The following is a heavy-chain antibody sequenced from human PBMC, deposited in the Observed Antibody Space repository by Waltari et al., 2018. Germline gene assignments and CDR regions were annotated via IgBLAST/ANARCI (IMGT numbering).Heavy chain of an antibody. CDR1: GGSISNYY. D-gene: IGHD3-3*01. CDR3: ARATYYDFSSGYSFDN. CDR2: ISSSGHT. J-gene: IGHJ4*02. Sequence: QVQLQESGPGLVKPSETLSSTCSVSGGSISNYYWNWIRQTPGKGLEWIAYISSSGHTNYNPSLKSRFSVSLDTSKTRFSLRLSSVTAADTAVYYCARATYYDFSSGYSFDNWGQGTLVTVSS. V-gene: IGHV4-59*01.